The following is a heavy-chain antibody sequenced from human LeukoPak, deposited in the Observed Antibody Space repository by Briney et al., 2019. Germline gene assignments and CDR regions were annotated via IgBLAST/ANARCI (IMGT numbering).Heavy chain of an antibody. CDR3: ARLSGRSGAFDY. CDR2: IGYRGDI. Sequence: SSETLSLTCTVSGGSISSNDYFWAWIRQPPEKGPEWVASIGYRGDIYYNPSLKSRVTISVDTSKNQFSLKLSSMTAADTAVYYCARLSGRSGAFDYWGQGTLVTVSS. J-gene: IGHJ4*02. D-gene: IGHD6-25*01. V-gene: IGHV4-39*01. CDR1: GGSISSNDYF.